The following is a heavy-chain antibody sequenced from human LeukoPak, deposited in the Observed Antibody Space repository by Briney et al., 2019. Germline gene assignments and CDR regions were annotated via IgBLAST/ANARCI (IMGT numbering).Heavy chain of an antibody. CDR2: ISGSGGTT. D-gene: IGHD6-13*01. Sequence: SRRLACAAAGFTLSRFAISWVRQAAGKWLGWVAGISGSGGTTNYTESVKGRFTISRDNSRNTLYLQMNSPRAEDTAVYYCAILPGYSSGWYEVNYWGQGTLVTVSS. V-gene: IGHV3-23*01. CDR3: AILPGYSSGWYEVNY. J-gene: IGHJ4*02. CDR1: GFTLSRFA.